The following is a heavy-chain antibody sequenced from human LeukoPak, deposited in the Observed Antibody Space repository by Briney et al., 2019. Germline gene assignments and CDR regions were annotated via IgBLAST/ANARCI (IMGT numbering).Heavy chain of an antibody. CDR1: GFTFSSYG. V-gene: IGHV3-33*06. CDR2: IWYDGSNK. Sequence: AGGSLRLSCAASGFTFSSYGMHWVRQAPGKGLEWVAVIWYDGSNKYYADSVKGRFTISRDNSKNTLYLQMNSLRAEDTAVYYCAKCRYSNYEFDYWGQGTLVTVSS. J-gene: IGHJ4*02. D-gene: IGHD4-4*01. CDR3: AKCRYSNYEFDY.